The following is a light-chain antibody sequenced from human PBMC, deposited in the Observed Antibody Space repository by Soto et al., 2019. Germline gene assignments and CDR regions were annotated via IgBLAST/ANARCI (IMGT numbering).Light chain of an antibody. CDR2: GAS. CDR1: QSVSSSY. V-gene: IGKV3-20*01. Sequence: EIVLTQSPGTLSLSPGARATLSCRASQSVSSSYLAWYQQKPGQAPRRLIYGASIRATGIPDRFSGSGSGTDFTLTISRLEPEDFAVYYCQQYGSSSFTFGLGTKVDIK. CDR3: QQYGSSSFT. J-gene: IGKJ3*01.